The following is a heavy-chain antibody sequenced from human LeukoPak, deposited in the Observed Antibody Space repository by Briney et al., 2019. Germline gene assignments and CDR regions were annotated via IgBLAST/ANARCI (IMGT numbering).Heavy chain of an antibody. Sequence: ASVKVSCKASRYTFTGYYMHWVRQAPGQGLEWMGWINTNTGNPTYAQGFTGRFVFSLDTSVSTAYLQISSLKAEDTAVYYCARPLLTGYSRAFDIWGQGTMVTVSS. J-gene: IGHJ3*02. CDR2: INTNTGNP. D-gene: IGHD1-14*01. CDR3: ARPLLTGYSRAFDI. V-gene: IGHV7-4-1*02. CDR1: RYTFTGYY.